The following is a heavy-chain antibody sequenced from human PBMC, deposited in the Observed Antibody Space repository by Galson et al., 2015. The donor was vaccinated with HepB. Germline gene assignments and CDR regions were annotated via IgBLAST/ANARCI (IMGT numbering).Heavy chain of an antibody. J-gene: IGHJ4*02. Sequence: SVKVSCKASGYTFTSYGISWVRQAPGQGLEWMGWISAYNGNTNYAQKFQGRVTMTTDTSTSTAYMELRSLRSDDTAVYYCARAFISGSYLRVHFDYWGQGTLVTVSS. V-gene: IGHV1-18*04. CDR1: GYTFTSYG. D-gene: IGHD1-26*01. CDR3: ARAFISGSYLRVHFDY. CDR2: ISAYNGNT.